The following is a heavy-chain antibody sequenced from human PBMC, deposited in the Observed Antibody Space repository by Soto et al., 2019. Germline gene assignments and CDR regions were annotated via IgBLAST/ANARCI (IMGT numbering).Heavy chain of an antibody. D-gene: IGHD2-21*02. CDR1: GGSVTSGNYY. J-gene: IGHJ4*02. CDR3: GRGPVVTPFVDY. Sequence: SETLSLTCTVSGGSVTSGNYYWSWIRQPPGKGLEWIGHNYYSGSTNYNPSLKSRVTISVDASKNQFSLKLSSVTAADTAIYYCGRGPVVTPFVDYWGQRTLVTVSS. V-gene: IGHV4-61*01. CDR2: NYYSGST.